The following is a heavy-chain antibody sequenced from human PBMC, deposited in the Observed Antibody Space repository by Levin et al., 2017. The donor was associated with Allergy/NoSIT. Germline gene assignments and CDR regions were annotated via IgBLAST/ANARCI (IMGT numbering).Heavy chain of an antibody. CDR1: GYSFGNYW. CDR2: IDPTDSYT. CDR3: ARRDMVRGCYDAFDI. V-gene: IGHV5-10-1*01. D-gene: IGHD3-10*01. Sequence: GASVKVSCKGSGYSFGNYWINWVRQMTGKGLEWMGQIDPTDSYTNYSPSFQGHVTMSADKSISTAYLQWNSLKASDTASYYCARRDMVRGCYDAFDIWGQGTMVSASS. J-gene: IGHJ3*02.